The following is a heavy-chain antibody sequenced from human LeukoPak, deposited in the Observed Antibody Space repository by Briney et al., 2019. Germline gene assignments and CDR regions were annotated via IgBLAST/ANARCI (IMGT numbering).Heavy chain of an antibody. CDR1: GGSISSGGYS. CDR3: ARIRIFSGSYHISNFDY. D-gene: IGHD1-26*01. J-gene: IGHJ4*02. Sequence: SQTLSLTCTVSGGSISSGGYSWSWIRQHPGKGLEWIGYIYYSGSTYYNPSLKSRVTISVDTSKNQFSLKLSSVTAADTAVYYCARIRIFSGSYHISNFDYWGQGTLVTVSS. V-gene: IGHV4-31*03. CDR2: IYYSGST.